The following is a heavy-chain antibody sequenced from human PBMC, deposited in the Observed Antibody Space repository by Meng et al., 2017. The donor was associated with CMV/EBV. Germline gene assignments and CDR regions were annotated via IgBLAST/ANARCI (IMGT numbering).Heavy chain of an antibody. D-gene: IGHD3-10*01. J-gene: IGHJ6*02. V-gene: IGHV3-7*01. CDR2: IKEDGSEK. Sequence: GESLKISCAASGFTFSSYWMSWVRQAPGKGLEWVANIKEDGSEKYYVDSVEGRFTISRNNAKNSLYLQMNSLRAEDTAVYYCARDGFSRDNTMVRGVIITVVHYYYGMDVWGQGTTVTVSS. CDR1: GFTFSSYW. CDR3: ARDGFSRDNTMVRGVIITVVHYYYGMDV.